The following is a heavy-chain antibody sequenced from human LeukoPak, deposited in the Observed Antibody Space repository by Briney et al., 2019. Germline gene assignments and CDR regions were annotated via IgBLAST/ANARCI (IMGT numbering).Heavy chain of an antibody. CDR2: IYTSGST. CDR3: ARGINDYGDLD. Sequence: SQTLSLTCTVSGGSISSGSYYWSWIRQPAGKGLEWIGRIYTSGSTNYNPSLKSRVTISVDTSKNQFSLKLSSVTAADTAVYYCARGINDYGDLDWGQGTLVTVSS. J-gene: IGHJ4*02. CDR1: GGSISSGSYY. V-gene: IGHV4-61*02. D-gene: IGHD4-17*01.